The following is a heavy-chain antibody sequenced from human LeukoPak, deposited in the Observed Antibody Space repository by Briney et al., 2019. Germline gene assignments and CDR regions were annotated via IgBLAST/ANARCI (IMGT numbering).Heavy chain of an antibody. D-gene: IGHD3-22*01. CDR3: AKDQYYYDSSEGLFDY. Sequence: PGGSLRLSCAASGFTFSSYAMSWVRQAPGKGLEWVSAISGSGGSTYYADSVKGRFTISRDNSKNTLYLQMNSLRAEDTAVYYCAKDQYYYDSSEGLFDYWGQGTLVTVSS. CDR2: ISGSGGST. V-gene: IGHV3-23*01. CDR1: GFTFSSYA. J-gene: IGHJ4*02.